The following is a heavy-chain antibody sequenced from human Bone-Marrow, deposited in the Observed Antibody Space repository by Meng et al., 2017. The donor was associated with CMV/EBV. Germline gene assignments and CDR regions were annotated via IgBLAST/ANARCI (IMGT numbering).Heavy chain of an antibody. D-gene: IGHD2-8*02. CDR3: AKDTRTGGVALRPTGYGMDV. V-gene: IGHV3-23*01. J-gene: IGHJ6*02. CDR1: GFTFSSYA. Sequence: GESLKISCAASGFTFSSYAMSWVRQSPGKGLEWVSAISGSGGSTYSADSVKGRFTISRDKSKNTLFLQMNSLRAGDTAVYYCAKDTRTGGVALRPTGYGMDVWGQGTTVTVSS. CDR2: ISGSGGST.